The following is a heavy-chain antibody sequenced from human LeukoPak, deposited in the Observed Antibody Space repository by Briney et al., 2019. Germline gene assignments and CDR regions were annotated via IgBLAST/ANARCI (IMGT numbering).Heavy chain of an antibody. Sequence: GGSLRLSCEASGFTFSNYAMNWVRQAPGKGLEWVAVISYDGSKKYYADSVEGRFTISRDNSKNTLYLQMNSLRAEDTAVYYCARWKSLKGTFDYWGQGTLVTVSS. CDR2: ISYDGSKK. CDR1: GFTFSNYA. J-gene: IGHJ4*02. V-gene: IGHV3-30*04. CDR3: ARWKSLKGTFDY. D-gene: IGHD1-7*01.